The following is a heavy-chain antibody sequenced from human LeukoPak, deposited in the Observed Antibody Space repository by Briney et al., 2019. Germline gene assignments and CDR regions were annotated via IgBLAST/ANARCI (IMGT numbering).Heavy chain of an antibody. V-gene: IGHV1-24*01. D-gene: IGHD4-23*01. CDR2: FDPEDGET. Sequence: GASVKVSCKVSGYTLTELSMHWVRQAPGKGLEWMGGFDPEDGETIYAQKFQGRVTMTEDTSTDTAYMELSSLRSEDTAVYYCATVQATVVDHAFDIWGQGTMVTVSS. CDR3: ATVQATVVDHAFDI. CDR1: GYTLTELS. J-gene: IGHJ3*02.